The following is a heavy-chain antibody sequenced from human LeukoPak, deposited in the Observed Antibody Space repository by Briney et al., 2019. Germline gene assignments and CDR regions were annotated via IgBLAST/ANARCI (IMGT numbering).Heavy chain of an antibody. D-gene: IGHD5-18*01. Sequence: GGSLRPSCAASGFTFSSYEMNWVRQAPGKGLEWVSYISSSGSTIYYADSVKGRFTISRDNAKNSLYLQMNSLRAEDTAVYYCARVWGDTAMVPRYYYYYYMDVWGKGTTVTVSS. V-gene: IGHV3-48*03. J-gene: IGHJ6*03. CDR3: ARVWGDTAMVPRYYYYYYMDV. CDR2: ISSSGSTI. CDR1: GFTFSSYE.